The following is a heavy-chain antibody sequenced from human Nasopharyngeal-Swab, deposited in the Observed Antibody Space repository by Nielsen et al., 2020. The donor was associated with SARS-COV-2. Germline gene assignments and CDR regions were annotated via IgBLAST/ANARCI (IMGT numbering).Heavy chain of an antibody. Sequence: ASVKVSCKASGYTFTDYYVHWARQAPGQGLEWMGRIIPNSGATEYARKFQYRVNLSRDASISTAYMDVSRLRSDDTAVYYCATTRPRYTDSGTLKPGFYYAMDVWGQGTTVTVSS. J-gene: IGHJ6*02. CDR1: GYTFTDYY. CDR2: IIPNSGAT. CDR3: ATTRPRYTDSGTLKPGFYYAMDV. D-gene: IGHD3-10*01. V-gene: IGHV1-2*06.